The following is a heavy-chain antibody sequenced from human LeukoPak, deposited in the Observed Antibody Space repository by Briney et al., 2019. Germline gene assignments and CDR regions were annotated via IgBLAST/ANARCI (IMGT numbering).Heavy chain of an antibody. CDR1: GGTFSSYA. J-gene: IGHJ6*03. Sequence: ASVKVSCKASGGTFSSYAISWVRQAPGQGLEWMGGIIPIFGTANYAQKFQGRVTITADESTSTAYMELSGLRSEDTAVYYCARDTRVPYYYMDAWGKGTTVTVSS. CDR2: IIPIFGTA. D-gene: IGHD2-2*01. CDR3: ARDTRVPYYYMDA. V-gene: IGHV1-69*01.